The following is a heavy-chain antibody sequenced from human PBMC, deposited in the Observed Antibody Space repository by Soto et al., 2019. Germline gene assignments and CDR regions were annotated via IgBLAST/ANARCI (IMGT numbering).Heavy chain of an antibody. J-gene: IGHJ6*03. CDR1: GFTFSSYG. CDR3: AKGFSSSSHYYYYYYYMDV. D-gene: IGHD6-6*01. V-gene: IGHV3-30*18. CDR2: ISYDGSNK. Sequence: QVQLVESGGGVVQPGRSLRLSCAASGFTFSSYGMHWVRQAPGKGLECVAVISYDGSNKYYADSVKGRFTISRDNSKNTLYLQMNSLRAEDTAVYYCAKGFSSSSHYYYYYYYMDVWGKGTTVTVSS.